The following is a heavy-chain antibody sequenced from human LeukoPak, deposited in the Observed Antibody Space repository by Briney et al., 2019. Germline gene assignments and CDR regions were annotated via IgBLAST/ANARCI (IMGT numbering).Heavy chain of an antibody. CDR1: GFTFSSSG. CDR3: AKDRYYDSSGPQGPFDY. V-gene: IGHV3-23*01. CDR2: ISASGGGT. D-gene: IGHD3-22*01. Sequence: SGGSLRLSCAASGFTFSSSGMGWVRQAPGKGLEWVSVISASGGGTYYADSVKGRFTISRDNSKNTLYLQMNSLRAEDTAVYYCAKDRYYDSSGPQGPFDYWGQGTLVTVSS. J-gene: IGHJ4*02.